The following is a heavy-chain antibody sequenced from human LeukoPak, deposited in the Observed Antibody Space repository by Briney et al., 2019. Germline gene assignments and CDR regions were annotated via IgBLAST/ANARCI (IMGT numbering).Heavy chain of an antibody. D-gene: IGHD3-16*01. V-gene: IGHV3-23*01. CDR1: GFTFSSYA. Sequence: PGGSLRLSCAASGFTFSSYAMSWVRQAPGKGLDWVSGIIDIVESTYYANFAKGRFTISRDNSNNTRYLQMNSLRAEDTAVYYCAKLGGQELHNYYVAVCGKGTTVAVSS. CDR3: AKLGGQELHNYYVAV. CDR2: IIDIVEST. J-gene: IGHJ6*03.